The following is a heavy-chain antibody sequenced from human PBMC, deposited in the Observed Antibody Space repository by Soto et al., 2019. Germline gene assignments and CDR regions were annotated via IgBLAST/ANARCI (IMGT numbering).Heavy chain of an antibody. J-gene: IGHJ4*02. CDR2: INHSGST. D-gene: IGHD3-9*01. CDR1: GGSFSGYY. V-gene: IGHV4-34*01. Sequence: PSETLSLTCAVYGGSFSGYYWSWIRQPPGKGLEWIGEINHSGSTNYNPSLKSRVTISVDTSKNQFSLKLSSVTAADTAVYYCARGGLKLRYFDWLPKDLDYWGQRTLVTVSS. CDR3: ARGGLKLRYFDWLPKDLDY.